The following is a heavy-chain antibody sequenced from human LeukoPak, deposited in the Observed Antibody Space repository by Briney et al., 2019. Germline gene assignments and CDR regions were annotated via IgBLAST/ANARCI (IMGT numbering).Heavy chain of an antibody. V-gene: IGHV1-3*04. CDR1: GYTFTNFV. D-gene: IGHD3-16*01. Sequence: ASVKVSCKASGYTFTNFVIHWVRQAPGQRLEWMGWINTGNGNTKYSQKFQGRVTITRDTPASTAYMELSSLTSEDTAVYYCARGISFYHWFDPWGQGTLVTVSS. CDR2: INTGNGNT. J-gene: IGHJ5*02. CDR3: ARGISFYHWFDP.